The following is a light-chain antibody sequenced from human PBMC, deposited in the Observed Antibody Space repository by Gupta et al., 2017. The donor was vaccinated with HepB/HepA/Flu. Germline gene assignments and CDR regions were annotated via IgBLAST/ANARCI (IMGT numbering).Light chain of an antibody. Sequence: TKTPSSLSASLGDRVTITCRASQCISTYLNWYQYKPGKVPKLLIFAASRWQDGVPSRFSGSGSGTVFTLAISSRQPDDFATYFCQQNRSIPWTFGQGTTVEIK. J-gene: IGKJ1*01. CDR3: QQNRSIPWT. CDR2: AAS. V-gene: IGKV1-39*01. CDR1: QCISTY.